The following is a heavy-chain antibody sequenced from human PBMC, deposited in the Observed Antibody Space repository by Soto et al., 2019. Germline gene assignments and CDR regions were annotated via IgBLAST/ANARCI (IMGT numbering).Heavy chain of an antibody. CDR3: ARDKAYYYDSSGYYYSYYFDY. J-gene: IGHJ4*02. CDR1: GFTFSSYA. Sequence: GGSLRLSCAASGFTFSSYAMHWVRQAPGKGLEWVAVISYDGSNKYYADSVKGRFTISRDNSKNTLYLQMNSLRAEDTAVYYCARDKAYYYDSSGYYYSYYFDYWGQGTLVTVSS. CDR2: ISYDGSNK. V-gene: IGHV3-30*04. D-gene: IGHD3-22*01.